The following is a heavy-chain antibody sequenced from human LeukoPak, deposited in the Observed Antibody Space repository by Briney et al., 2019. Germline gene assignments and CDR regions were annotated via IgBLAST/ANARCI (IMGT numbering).Heavy chain of an antibody. D-gene: IGHD3/OR15-3a*01. Sequence: GGSLRLSCAASGFTMSHYGVSWVRQAPGKGLEWISGIRSAVETTHYADSVKGRFIISRDNSKNALSLQLNSLRPEDTALYYCAKHFCTGLDCSLFDSWGQGTLVTVSS. CDR2: IRSAVETT. J-gene: IGHJ4*02. V-gene: IGHV3-23*01. CDR3: AKHFCTGLDCSLFDS. CDR1: GFTMSHYG.